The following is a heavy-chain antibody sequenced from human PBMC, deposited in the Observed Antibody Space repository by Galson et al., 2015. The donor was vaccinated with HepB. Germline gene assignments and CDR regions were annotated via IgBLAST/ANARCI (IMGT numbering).Heavy chain of an antibody. CDR1: GGSISSGSYY. Sequence: TLSLTCTVSGGSISSGSYYWSWIRQPAGKGLEWIGRIYTGGSTNYNPSLKSRVTISVDTSKNQFSLKLSSVTAADTAVYYCARSPRRSRLRFDPWGQGTLVTVSS. CDR3: ARSPRRSRLRFDP. V-gene: IGHV4-61*02. J-gene: IGHJ5*02. D-gene: IGHD1-14*01. CDR2: IYTGGST.